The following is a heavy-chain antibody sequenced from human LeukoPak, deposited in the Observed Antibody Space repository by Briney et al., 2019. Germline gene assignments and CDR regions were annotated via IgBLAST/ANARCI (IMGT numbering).Heavy chain of an antibody. CDR3: ARGLDSNGYYAP. CDR1: GYTFTNYY. CDR2: INPSGGTT. D-gene: IGHD3-22*01. Sequence: GASVKVSCKASGYTFTNYYVHWVRQAPGQGLEWMGIINPSGGTTTYAQKFQGRVALTRDTSTNTVYMELTSLRSEDTAVYYCARGLDSNGYYAPWGQGTLVTVSS. J-gene: IGHJ5*02. V-gene: IGHV1-46*01.